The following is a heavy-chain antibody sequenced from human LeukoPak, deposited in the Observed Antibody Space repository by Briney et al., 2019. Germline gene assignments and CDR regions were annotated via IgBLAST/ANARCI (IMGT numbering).Heavy chain of an antibody. V-gene: IGHV3-23*01. Sequence: GGSLRLSCAASGFTFSDYVMTWVRQPPLQGLELVSVISGDGRSTYYADSVRGRFIISRDNSKNTLYLQMSSLRREDTAVYYCAKRCCGGGPCYYFDFWGQGTLVTVSS. J-gene: IGHJ4*02. CDR1: GFTFSDYV. CDR3: AKRCCGGGPCYYFDF. CDR2: ISGDGRST. D-gene: IGHD2-21*01.